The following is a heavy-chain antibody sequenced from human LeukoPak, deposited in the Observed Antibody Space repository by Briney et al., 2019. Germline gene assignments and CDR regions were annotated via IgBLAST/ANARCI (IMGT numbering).Heavy chain of an antibody. V-gene: IGHV4-39*01. CDR1: GGSISSSSYY. Sequence: SETLSLTCTVSGGSISSSSYYWGWIRQPPGKGLEWIGSIYYSGSTYYNPSLKSRVTISVDTSKNQFSLKLSSVTAADTAVYYCARLLPSGSSGYYCFDYWGQGALVTVSS. CDR3: ARLLPSGSSGYYCFDY. D-gene: IGHD3-22*01. CDR2: IYYSGST. J-gene: IGHJ4*02.